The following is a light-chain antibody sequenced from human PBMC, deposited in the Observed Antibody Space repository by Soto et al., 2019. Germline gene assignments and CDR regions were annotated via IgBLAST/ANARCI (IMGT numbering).Light chain of an antibody. V-gene: IGKV1-39*01. CDR2: AAS. CDR3: QQSYSSPIT. CDR1: QSISSY. Sequence: DIQMTQSPSSLSASLGDRVAITCRASQSISSYLNWYQQKPGKAPKVLIYAASILQGGVPSRFSGSGSGTDFTLTISSLQPEDFATYYCQQSYSSPITFGQGTRLEIK. J-gene: IGKJ5*01.